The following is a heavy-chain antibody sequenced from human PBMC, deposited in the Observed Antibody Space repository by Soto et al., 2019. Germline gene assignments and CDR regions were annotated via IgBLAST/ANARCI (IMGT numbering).Heavy chain of an antibody. D-gene: IGHD6-19*01. CDR1: GYTFINYY. CDR2: INPMGGST. Sequence: QEQLVQSGAEVKEPGASVKVSCKASGYTFINYYIHWVRQAPGQGLEWMAIINPMGGSTNYAQEFQGRVTLTSDTSTSTAYMELRSLRSDDTAVYYCAATGQWLVPGYWFDPWGQGTLVTVSS. CDR3: AATGQWLVPGYWFDP. J-gene: IGHJ5*02. V-gene: IGHV1-46*01.